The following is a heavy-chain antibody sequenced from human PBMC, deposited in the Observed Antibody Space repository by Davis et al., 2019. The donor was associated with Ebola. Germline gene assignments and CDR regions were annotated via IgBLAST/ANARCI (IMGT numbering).Heavy chain of an antibody. CDR2: IWYDGSNK. Sequence: GGSLRLSCAASGFTFSSYGMHWVRQAPGKGLEWVAAIWYDGSNKYYADSVKGRFTISRDKAKNSLYLQRNSLRDEDTAVYYCARADYGSGSSYGMDVWGKGTTVTVSS. CDR1: GFTFSSYG. CDR3: ARADYGSGSSYGMDV. J-gene: IGHJ6*04. D-gene: IGHD3-10*01. V-gene: IGHV3-33*01.